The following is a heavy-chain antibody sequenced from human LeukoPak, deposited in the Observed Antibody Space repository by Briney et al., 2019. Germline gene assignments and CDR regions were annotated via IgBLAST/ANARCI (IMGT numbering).Heavy chain of an antibody. V-gene: IGHV1-69*01. CDR3: ASHYYDSSEGAFDI. D-gene: IGHD3-22*01. Sequence: SVKVSCKASGGTFSSYAISWVRQAPGQGLEWMGGIIPISGTANYARKFQGRVTITADESTSTAYMELSSLRSEDTAVYYCASHYYDSSEGAFDIWGQGTMVTVSS. CDR1: GGTFSSYA. J-gene: IGHJ3*02. CDR2: IIPISGTA.